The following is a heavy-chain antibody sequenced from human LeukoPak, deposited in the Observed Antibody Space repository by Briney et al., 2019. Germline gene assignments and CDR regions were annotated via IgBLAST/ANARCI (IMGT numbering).Heavy chain of an antibody. CDR3: ATNVLRFLEWLFEFDY. V-gene: IGHV1-24*01. D-gene: IGHD3-3*01. Sequence: GASVKVSCKVSGYTLTELSMHWVRQAPGKGLEWMGGFDPEDGETIYAQKFQGRVTMTEDTSTDTACMELSSLRSEDTAVYYCATNVLRFLEWLFEFDYWGQGTLVTVSS. CDR1: GYTLTELS. CDR2: FDPEDGET. J-gene: IGHJ4*02.